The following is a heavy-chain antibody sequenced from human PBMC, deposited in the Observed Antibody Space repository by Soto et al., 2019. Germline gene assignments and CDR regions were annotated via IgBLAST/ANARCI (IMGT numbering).Heavy chain of an antibody. CDR1: GFTFSSYA. J-gene: IGHJ4*02. CDR3: ANTPSGVPYSSGWTKFGGDY. CDR2: ISGSGGST. V-gene: IGHV3-23*01. Sequence: GGSLRLSCAASGFTFSSYAMSWVRQAPGKGLEWVSAISGSGGSTYYADSVKGRFTISRDNSKNTLYLQMNSLRAEDTAVYYCANTPSGVPYSSGWTKFGGDYWGQGTLVTVSS. D-gene: IGHD6-19*01.